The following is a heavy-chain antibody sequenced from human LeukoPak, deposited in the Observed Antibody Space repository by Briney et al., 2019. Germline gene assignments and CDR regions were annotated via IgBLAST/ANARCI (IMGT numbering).Heavy chain of an antibody. CDR1: GGSISSSSYY. D-gene: IGHD6-19*01. V-gene: IGHV4-39*01. J-gene: IGHJ4*02. CDR2: IYYSGST. CDR3: ARILDSGWTDY. Sequence: NPSETLSLTCTVSGGSISSSSYYWGWIRQPPGKGLEWIGSIYYSGSTYYNPSLKSRVTISVDTSKNQFSLKLSSVTAADTAVYYCARILDSGWTDYWGQGTLVTVSS.